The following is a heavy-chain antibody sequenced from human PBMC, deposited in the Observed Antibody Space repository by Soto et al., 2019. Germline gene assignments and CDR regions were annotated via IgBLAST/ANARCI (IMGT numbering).Heavy chain of an antibody. V-gene: IGHV3-23*01. J-gene: IGHJ4*02. CDR3: VMRAGDY. D-gene: IGHD3-16*01. CDR1: GFTFSGNS. Sequence: EVQLMESGGGVARPGGSLRLSCATSGFTFSGNSMNWVRQVPGKRLEWVSRIGAGDDTTYYTDSVEGRFTISRDDSKGTLYLQMNSLKVEDTAIYFCVMRAGDYWGQGTLVTVSS. CDR2: IGAGDDTT.